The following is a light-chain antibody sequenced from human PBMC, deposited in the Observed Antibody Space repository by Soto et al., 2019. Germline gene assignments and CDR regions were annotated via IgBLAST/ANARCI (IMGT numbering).Light chain of an antibody. Sequence: EIVFTQSPGTLSLSPGERATLSCRASQSVSSSYLAWYQQKPSQAPRLLMYGASSRATGIPDRFSGSGSGTDFTLTVSRLEPEDFAVYYCQQWRTFGQGTKVDIK. CDR1: QSVSSSY. J-gene: IGKJ2*01. CDR2: GAS. CDR3: QQWRT. V-gene: IGKV3-20*01.